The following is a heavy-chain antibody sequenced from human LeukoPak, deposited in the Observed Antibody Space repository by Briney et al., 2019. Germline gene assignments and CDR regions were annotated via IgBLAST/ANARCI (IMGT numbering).Heavy chain of an antibody. J-gene: IGHJ3*02. Sequence: GGSLRLSCAASGFTFSSHWMSWVRQAPGKGLEWVANIKRDGSEKYYVDSVKGRFTISRDNAKNSLYLQMNSLRAEDTAVYYCARDVWFGELLSSDAFDIWGQGTMVTVSS. CDR3: ARDVWFGELLSSDAFDI. D-gene: IGHD3-10*01. V-gene: IGHV3-7*04. CDR1: GFTFSSHW. CDR2: IKRDGSEK.